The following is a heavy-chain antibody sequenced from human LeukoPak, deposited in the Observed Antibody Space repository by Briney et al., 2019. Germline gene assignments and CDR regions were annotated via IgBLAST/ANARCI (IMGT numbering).Heavy chain of an antibody. CDR1: GGSITPYY. D-gene: IGHD3-10*01. CDR3: ARHLAGGFDY. V-gene: IGHV4-59*08. CDR2: IYYSGNT. J-gene: IGHJ4*02. Sequence: SETLSLTCTVSGGSITPYYWTWIRQPPGKGLEWIGYIYYSGNTNYNPSLKSRVTISVDTSKNQFSLKLSSVTAADTAVYYCARHLAGGFDYWGQGTLVTVSS.